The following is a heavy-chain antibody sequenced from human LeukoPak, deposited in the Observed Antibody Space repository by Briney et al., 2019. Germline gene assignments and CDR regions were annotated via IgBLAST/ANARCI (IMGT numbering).Heavy chain of an antibody. V-gene: IGHV3-7*01. D-gene: IGHD2-2*01. CDR1: EFRFGRDW. CDR2: IKQDGSEE. J-gene: IGHJ1*01. CDR3: ATLDSTKSVF. Sequence: GGSLRLTCVASEFRFGRDWISWVRQAPGKGLEWVACIKQDGSEEYYVGSVRGRFTVSVDNGKNSLYLQMNSLRAEDTARYYCATLDSTKSVFWGRGTAVAVSS.